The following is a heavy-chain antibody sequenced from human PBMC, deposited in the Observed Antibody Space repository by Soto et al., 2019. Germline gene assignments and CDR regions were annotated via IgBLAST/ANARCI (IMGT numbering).Heavy chain of an antibody. J-gene: IGHJ4*02. CDR2: INHSGST. Sequence: SETLSLTCAVYGGSFCGYYRSWIRQPPGKGLEWIGEINHSGSTNYNPSLKSRVTISVDTSKNQFSLKLSSVTAADTAVYYCARGESSRGSAFDYWGQGTLVTVSS. D-gene: IGHD2-2*01. CDR1: GGSFCGYY. V-gene: IGHV4-34*01. CDR3: ARGESSRGSAFDY.